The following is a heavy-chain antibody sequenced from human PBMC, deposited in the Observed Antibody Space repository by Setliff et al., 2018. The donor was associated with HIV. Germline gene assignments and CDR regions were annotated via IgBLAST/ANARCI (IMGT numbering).Heavy chain of an antibody. CDR3: ASLDGSESPYIYYYYMDV. J-gene: IGHJ6*03. CDR1: GGSFSGYY. CDR2: IYIYNSGST. D-gene: IGHD3-10*01. Sequence: SETLSLICSVSGGSFSGYYWSWIRQPPGKGLEWIGYIYIYNSGSTNYNPSLTSRVTISVDTSKNQISLKLSSVTAADTAVYYCASLDGSESPYIYYYYMDVWGKGTAVTVSS. V-gene: IGHV4-59*08.